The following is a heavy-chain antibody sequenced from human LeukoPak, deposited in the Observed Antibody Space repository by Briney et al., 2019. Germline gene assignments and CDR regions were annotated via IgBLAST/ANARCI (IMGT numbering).Heavy chain of an antibody. Sequence: SETLSLTCSVCGGSISTSSAYCAWIRQAPGKGLEWIGTIYYSGATYYNPSLESRVTISVETSKNQFSLRLSAVTAADTAVYYCARQRYYSSWYPVFDYWGQGTLVTVSS. D-gene: IGHD6-13*01. CDR1: GGSISTSSAY. CDR2: IYYSGAT. J-gene: IGHJ4*02. V-gene: IGHV4-39*01. CDR3: ARQRYYSSWYPVFDY.